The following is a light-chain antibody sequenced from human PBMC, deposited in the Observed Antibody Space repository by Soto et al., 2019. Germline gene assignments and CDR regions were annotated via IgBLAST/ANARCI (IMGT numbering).Light chain of an antibody. CDR1: SSDVGGYNY. Sequence: QSVLTQPASVSGSPGQSITISCTGTSSDVGGYNYVSWYQQHPGKAPKLIIYDVSYRPSGVSNRFSGFKSGNTASLTISGLQAEDEADYYCSSYTRSSTVVFGGGTKLTVL. V-gene: IGLV2-14*01. J-gene: IGLJ2*01. CDR3: SSYTRSSTVV. CDR2: DVS.